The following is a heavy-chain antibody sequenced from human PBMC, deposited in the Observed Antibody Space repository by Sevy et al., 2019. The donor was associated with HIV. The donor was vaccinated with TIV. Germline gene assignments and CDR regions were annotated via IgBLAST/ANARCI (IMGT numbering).Heavy chain of an antibody. D-gene: IGHD6-6*01. J-gene: IGHJ4*02. Sequence: LSLTCAASGFTVSSDYMSWVRQAPGKGLEWVSVIYIGGSTYYAAPVKGRFTISRDKSKNTLYLQMNSLRAEDTAGYYCASYPSGEQLFAARGYWGQGTLVTVSS. CDR2: IYIGGST. V-gene: IGHV3-53*01. CDR1: GFTVSSDY. CDR3: ASYPSGEQLFAARGY.